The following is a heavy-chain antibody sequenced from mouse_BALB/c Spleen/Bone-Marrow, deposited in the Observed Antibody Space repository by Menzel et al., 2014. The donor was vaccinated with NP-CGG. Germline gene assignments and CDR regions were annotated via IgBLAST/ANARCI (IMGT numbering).Heavy chain of an antibody. CDR2: IYPGSGNT. J-gene: IGHJ2*01. CDR3: ARRRSLDY. V-gene: IGHV1-63*01. CDR1: GYAFTNYW. Sequence: QVQLQQPGAELVRPGTSVKISCKASGYAFTNYWLGWVKQRPLHGHEWIGDIYPGSGNTYYNEKFKGKFTLTADKSSSTAYMQLSSLTSEDSAVYFCARRRSLDYWGQGTTLTVSS.